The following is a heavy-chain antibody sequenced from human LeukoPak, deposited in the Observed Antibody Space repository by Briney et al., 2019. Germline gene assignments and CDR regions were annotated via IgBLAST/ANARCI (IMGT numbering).Heavy chain of an antibody. J-gene: IGHJ4*02. CDR1: GGSFSGYY. Sequence: SETLSLTCAVYGGSFSGYYWSWIRQPPGKGLEWIGEINHSGSTNYNPSLKSRVTISVDTSKNQFSLKLSSVTAADTAVYYCARSVGLYDNSNYYSGDFDYWGQGTLVTVPS. D-gene: IGHD3-22*01. V-gene: IGHV4-34*01. CDR2: INHSGST. CDR3: ARSVGLYDNSNYYSGDFDY.